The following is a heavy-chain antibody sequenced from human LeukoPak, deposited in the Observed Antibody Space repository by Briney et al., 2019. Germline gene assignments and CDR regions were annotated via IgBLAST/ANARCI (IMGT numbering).Heavy chain of an antibody. V-gene: IGHV3-53*01. CDR1: RFTFSSYC. Sequence: GGSLRLSCTASRFTFSSYCMTWVRQAPGKGLEWVSVIYSGGSTYYADSVKGRFTISRDNSKNTLYLQMNSLRAEDTAVYYCARDGRSSSWNFDYWGQGTLVTVSS. J-gene: IGHJ4*02. CDR3: ARDGRSSSWNFDY. CDR2: IYSGGST. D-gene: IGHD6-13*01.